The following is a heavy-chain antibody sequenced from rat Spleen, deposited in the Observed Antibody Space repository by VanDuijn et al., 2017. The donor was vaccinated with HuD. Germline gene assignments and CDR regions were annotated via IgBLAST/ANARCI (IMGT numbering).Heavy chain of an antibody. CDR3: ATETRDWDDFDY. CDR2: ISPSGGST. J-gene: IGHJ2*01. D-gene: IGHD1-1*01. V-gene: IGHV5-19*01. Sequence: EVQLVESGGGLVQPGRSLKLSCAASGFTFSNYGMHWIRQAPTKGLEWVASISPSGGSTYYRDSVKGRFTITRDNAKSTLYLQMDSLRSEDTATYYCATETRDWDDFDYWGQGVMVTVSS. CDR1: GFTFSNYG.